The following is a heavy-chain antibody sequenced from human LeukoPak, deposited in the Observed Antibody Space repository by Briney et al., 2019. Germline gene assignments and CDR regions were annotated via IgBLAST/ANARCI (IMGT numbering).Heavy chain of an antibody. V-gene: IGHV4-61*02. CDR2: IYTSGST. D-gene: IGHD2-2*01. CDR3: TSLTPGGHDAFDI. CDR1: GGSISSGSYY. J-gene: IGHJ3*02. Sequence: SETLSLTCTVSGGSISSGSYYWSWIRQPAGKGLEWMGRIYTSGSTNYNPSLKSRVTISVDTSKNQFSLKLSSVTAADTAVYYCTSLTPGGHDAFDIWGQGTMVTVSS.